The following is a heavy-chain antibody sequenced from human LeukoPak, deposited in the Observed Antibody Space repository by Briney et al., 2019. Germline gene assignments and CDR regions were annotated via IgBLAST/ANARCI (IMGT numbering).Heavy chain of an antibody. Sequence: SGGSLRLSCAASGFTISSYERNWVRQAPGKGLEWVSYISSSGSTIYYADSVKGRFTTSRDNAKNSLYLQMNSLRAEDAAVYYCAGGWLQFTLDYWGQGTLVTVSS. CDR1: GFTISSYE. V-gene: IGHV3-48*03. J-gene: IGHJ4*02. D-gene: IGHD5-24*01. CDR3: AGGWLQFTLDY. CDR2: ISSSGSTI.